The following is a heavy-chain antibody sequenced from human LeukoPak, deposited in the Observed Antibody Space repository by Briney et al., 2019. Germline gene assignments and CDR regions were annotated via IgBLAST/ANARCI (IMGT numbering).Heavy chain of an antibody. CDR1: VYTFTSYY. Sequence: GASVNVSCKASVYTFTSYYIHCVRQAPGQGPEWMGIINPSGGSTSYAQKFQGRVTVTTDTSTSTVYMELSSLRSEDTAVYYCARDRVGDTYGNYYGMDVWGQGTTVTVSS. CDR2: INPSGGST. CDR3: ARDRVGDTYGNYYGMDV. D-gene: IGHD5-18*01. V-gene: IGHV1-46*01. J-gene: IGHJ6*02.